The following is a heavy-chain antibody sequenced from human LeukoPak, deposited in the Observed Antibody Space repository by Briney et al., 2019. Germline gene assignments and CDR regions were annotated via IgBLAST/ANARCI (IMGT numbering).Heavy chain of an antibody. D-gene: IGHD3-16*01. J-gene: IGHJ4*02. CDR3: ARYLRQPGTFYLDH. CDR2: IYYSGTT. CDR1: GXSISSDY. V-gene: IGHV4-59*13. Sequence: SETLSLTCTVSGXSISSDYWTWIRQPPGMGLEWIGYIYYSGTTNYNPSLKSRVTMSVDTSRNQFSLELSSVTAADSAVYYCARYLRQPGTFYLDHWGQGTLVTVSS.